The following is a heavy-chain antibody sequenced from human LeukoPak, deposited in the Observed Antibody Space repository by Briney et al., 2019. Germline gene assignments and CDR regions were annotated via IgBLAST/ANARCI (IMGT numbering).Heavy chain of an antibody. V-gene: IGHV4-34*01. Sequence: SETLSLTCGVYGGSFSAYYWTWIRQTPGKGLEWIGEINHTGGTNYNPSLKSRVTISADTSKNQFSLKLTSVTAADTAVYYCARIAVAVPFDYWGQGTLVTVSS. CDR2: INHTGGT. CDR1: GGSFSAYY. D-gene: IGHD6-19*01. J-gene: IGHJ4*02. CDR3: ARIAVAVPFDY.